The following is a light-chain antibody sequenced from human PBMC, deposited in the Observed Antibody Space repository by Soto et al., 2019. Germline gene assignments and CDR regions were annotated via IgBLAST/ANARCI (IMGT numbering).Light chain of an antibody. CDR1: QSVSSAY. J-gene: IGKJ1*01. CDR3: QQYGSSPET. CDR2: DVS. V-gene: IGKV3-20*01. Sequence: EFVLTQSPGTLSLSPGERATLSCRASQSVSSAYLAWYQQRPGQAPRLLIYDVSSRATGIPDRFSGSGSGTDFTLTVSRLEPEDFAVYYCQQYGSSPETFGQGTKVDIK.